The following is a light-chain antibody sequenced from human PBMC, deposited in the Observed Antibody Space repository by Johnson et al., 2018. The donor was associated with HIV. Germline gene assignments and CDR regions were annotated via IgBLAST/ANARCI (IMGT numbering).Light chain of an antibody. Sequence: QSVLTQPPSVSAAPGQKVTISCSGSSSNIGNKYVSWYQQLPGTAPKLLIYDNNKRPSGIPDRFSGSKSGTSATLGITGLQTGDEADYYCGTWDSSLSAGGVFGSGTKVTGL. CDR2: DNN. J-gene: IGLJ1*01. V-gene: IGLV1-51*01. CDR3: GTWDSSLSAGGV. CDR1: SSNIGNKY.